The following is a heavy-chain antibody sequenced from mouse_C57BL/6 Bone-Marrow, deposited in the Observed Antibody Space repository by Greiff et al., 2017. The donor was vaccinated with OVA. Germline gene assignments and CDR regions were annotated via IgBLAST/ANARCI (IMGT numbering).Heavy chain of an antibody. CDR1: GYAFTNYL. V-gene: IGHV1-54*01. Sequence: QVHVKQSGAELVRPGTSVKVSCKASGYAFTNYLIEWVKQRPGQGLEWIGVINPGSGGTNYTQKFKGKATLTADTSSSTAYLQLSSLTSEDSAVYFCEREGGAIVTTVYWDVDDWGKGTTVTVSS. J-gene: IGHJ1*03. CDR3: EREGGAIVTTVYWDVDD. CDR2: INPGSGGT. D-gene: IGHD2-12*01.